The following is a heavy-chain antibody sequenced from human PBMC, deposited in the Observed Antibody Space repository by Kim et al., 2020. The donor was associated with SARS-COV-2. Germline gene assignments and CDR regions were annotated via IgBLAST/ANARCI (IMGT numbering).Heavy chain of an antibody. Sequence: GGSLRLSCAASGFTFSSYGMHWVRQAPGKGLEWVAVISYDGSNKYYADSVKGRFTISRDNSKNTLYLQMNSLRAEDTAVYYCAKLYYDILTGYYKGRPF. CDR2: ISYDGSNK. V-gene: IGHV3-30*18. D-gene: IGHD3-9*01. CDR1: GFTFSSYG. J-gene: IGHJ3*01. CDR3: AKLYYDILTGYYKGRPF.